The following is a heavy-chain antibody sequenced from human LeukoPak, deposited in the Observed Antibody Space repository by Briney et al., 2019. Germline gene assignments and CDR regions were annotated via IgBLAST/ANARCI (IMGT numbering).Heavy chain of an antibody. CDR2: INPNSGGT. Sequence: ASVEVSCKASGYTFTGYYMHWVRQAPGQGLEWMGWINPNSGGTNYAQKFQGWVTMTRDTSISTAYMELSRLRSDDTTVHYCARDGDMITFGGVIAYFDPWGQGTLVTVSS. CDR3: ARDGDMITFGGVIAYFDP. D-gene: IGHD3-16*02. V-gene: IGHV1-2*04. CDR1: GYTFTGYY. J-gene: IGHJ5*02.